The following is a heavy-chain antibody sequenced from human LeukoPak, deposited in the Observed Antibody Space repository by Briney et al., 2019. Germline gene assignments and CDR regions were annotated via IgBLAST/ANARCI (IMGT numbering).Heavy chain of an antibody. J-gene: IGHJ4*02. CDR3: AREPRDDILTGPFDY. D-gene: IGHD3-9*01. V-gene: IGHV1-69*01. Sequence: ASVKVSCKASGGTFSSYAISWVRQAPGQGLEWMGGIIPIFGTANYAQKFQGRVTITADESTSTAYMELSSLRSEDTAVYYCAREPRDDILTGPFDYWGQGTLVTVSS. CDR1: GGTFSSYA. CDR2: IIPIFGTA.